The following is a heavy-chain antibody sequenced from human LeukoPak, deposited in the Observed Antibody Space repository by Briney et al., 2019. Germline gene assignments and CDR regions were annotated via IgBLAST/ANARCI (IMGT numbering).Heavy chain of an antibody. Sequence: ASVKVSCKASGYTFTSYDINWVRQATGQGLEWMGWMNPNSGNTGYAQKFQGRVTITRNTSISTAYMELSSLRSEDTAVYYCARHGGATGGFDYWGQGTLVTVSS. J-gene: IGHJ4*02. CDR1: GYTFTSYD. V-gene: IGHV1-8*03. CDR3: ARHGGATGGFDY. CDR2: MNPNSGNT. D-gene: IGHD1-26*01.